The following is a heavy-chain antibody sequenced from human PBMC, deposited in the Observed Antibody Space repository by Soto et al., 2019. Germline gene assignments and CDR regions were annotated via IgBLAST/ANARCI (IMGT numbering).Heavy chain of an antibody. D-gene: IGHD6-19*01. CDR1: GFNLHTYS. J-gene: IGHJ6*02. CDR3: ARERGWYASGYYYGMDV. Sequence: GGSLRLSCAASGFNLHTYSMHWVSHPPDKGLEWVAVISYDGSNKFNTDSVKGRFTISRDNSENTLYLQMNSLRADDAAMYYCARERGWYASGYYYGMDVWGQGTAVTVSS. V-gene: IGHV3-30*04. CDR2: ISYDGSNK.